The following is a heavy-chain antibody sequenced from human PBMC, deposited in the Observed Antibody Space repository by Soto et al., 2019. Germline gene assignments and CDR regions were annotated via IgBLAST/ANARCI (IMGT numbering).Heavy chain of an antibody. J-gene: IGHJ5*02. V-gene: IGHV3-74*01. D-gene: IGHD2-15*01. CDR3: ARGGYCSGGSGYSGHNWFDP. CDR2: INSDGSSA. Sequence: GGALRLSCAASGFTVISNYMSWVLQAPWKGLVWVSRINSDGSSASYADSVKGRFTISRDNAKNTVYLQMNSLRAEDTAVYYCARGGYCSGGSGYSGHNWFDPWGQGTLVTVSS. CDR1: GFTVISNY.